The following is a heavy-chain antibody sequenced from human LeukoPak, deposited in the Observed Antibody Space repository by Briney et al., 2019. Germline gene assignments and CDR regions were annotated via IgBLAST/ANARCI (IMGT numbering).Heavy chain of an antibody. CDR2: INHSGST. V-gene: IGHV4-34*01. CDR3: ARREAVTGTPRAWFDP. D-gene: IGHD6-19*01. CDR1: SGSFSDYY. Sequence: SETLSLTCAVYSGSFSDYYWTWIRQPPGKGLEWIGEINHSGSTNYNPSLKSRVTISVDTSKNQLSLKLNSVTAADTAVYYCARREAVTGTPRAWFDPWGQGTLVTVSS. J-gene: IGHJ5*02.